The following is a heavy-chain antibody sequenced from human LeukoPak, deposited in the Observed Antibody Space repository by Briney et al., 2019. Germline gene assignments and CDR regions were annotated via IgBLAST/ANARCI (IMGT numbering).Heavy chain of an antibody. D-gene: IGHD1-1*01. J-gene: IGHJ4*02. CDR2: IIPIFDTA. V-gene: IGHV1-69*13. Sequence: GASVKVSCKASGGTFSSYAISWVRQAPGQGLEWMGGIIPIFDTANYAQKFQGRVTITADESTSTAYMELSSLRSEDTAVYYCARALHLELHSYFDYWGQGTLVTVSS. CDR3: ARALHLELHSYFDY. CDR1: GGTFSSYA.